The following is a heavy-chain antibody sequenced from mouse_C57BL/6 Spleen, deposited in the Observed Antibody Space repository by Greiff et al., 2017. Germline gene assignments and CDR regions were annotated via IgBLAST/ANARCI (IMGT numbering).Heavy chain of an antibody. CDR1: GYSITSGYY. CDR3: ARDGDGSSYD. Sequence: ESGPGLVKPSQSLSLTCSVTGYSITSGYYWNWIRQFPGNKLEWMGYISYDGSNNYNPSLKNRISITRDTSKNQFFLKLNSVTTEDTATYYCARDGDGSSYDWGQGTTLTVSS. D-gene: IGHD1-1*01. V-gene: IGHV3-6*01. CDR2: ISYDGSN. J-gene: IGHJ2*01.